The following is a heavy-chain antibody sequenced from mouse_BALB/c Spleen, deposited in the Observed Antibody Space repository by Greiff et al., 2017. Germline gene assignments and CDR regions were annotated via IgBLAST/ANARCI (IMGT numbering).Heavy chain of an antibody. Sequence: EVQLQQSGAELVRSGASVKLSCTASGFNIKDYYMHWVKQRPEQGLEWIGWIDPENGDTEYAPKFQGKATMTADTSSNTAYLQLSSLTSEDTAVYYCNACGNHWYFDVWGAGTTVTVSS. CDR1: GFNIKDYY. V-gene: IGHV14-4*02. D-gene: IGHD2-1*01. CDR3: NACGNHWYFDV. J-gene: IGHJ1*01. CDR2: IDPENGDT.